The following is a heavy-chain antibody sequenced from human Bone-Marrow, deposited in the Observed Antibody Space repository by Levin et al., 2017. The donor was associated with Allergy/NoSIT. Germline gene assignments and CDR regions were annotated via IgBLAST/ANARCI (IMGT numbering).Heavy chain of an antibody. CDR3: VRESRDVTISD. J-gene: IGHJ1*01. CDR1: GFSFSNYW. CDR2: IKQDGSVK. D-gene: IGHD3-3*02. Sequence: QPGGSLRLSCVASGFSFSNYWMSWVRQVPGTGLQWVANIKQDGSVKNDVDSLKGRFTISRDNAKNSLYLQMNSLRVEDTAVYYCVRESRDVTISDWGQGTLVTVS. V-gene: IGHV3-7*01.